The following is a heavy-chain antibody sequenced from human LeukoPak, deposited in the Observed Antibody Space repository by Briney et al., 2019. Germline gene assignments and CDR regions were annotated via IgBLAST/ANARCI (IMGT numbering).Heavy chain of an antibody. J-gene: IGHJ5*02. Sequence: PSETLSLTCTVSGGSISSYYWSWIRQPPGKGLEWIGYIYYSGSTNYNPSLKSRVTISVDTSKNQFSLKLSSVTAADTAVYYCARRTASYCSSTSRLNWFDPWGQGTLVTVSS. CDR1: GGSISSYY. D-gene: IGHD2-2*01. CDR3: ARRTASYCSSTSRLNWFDP. V-gene: IGHV4-59*01. CDR2: IYYSGST.